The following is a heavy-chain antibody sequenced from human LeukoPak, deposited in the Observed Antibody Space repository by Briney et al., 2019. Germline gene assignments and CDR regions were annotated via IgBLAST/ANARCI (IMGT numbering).Heavy chain of an antibody. Sequence: ASVKVSCKASVYTFTNSGISWVRQAPGQGLEWMGWISAYNGKTNYAEKFQDRVTMTTDTSTGTAYMELRSLRSDDTAVYYCARDRSSSDYWGQGTLVTVSS. J-gene: IGHJ4*02. CDR3: ARDRSSSDY. V-gene: IGHV1-18*01. CDR1: VYTFTNSG. CDR2: ISAYNGKT. D-gene: IGHD1-26*01.